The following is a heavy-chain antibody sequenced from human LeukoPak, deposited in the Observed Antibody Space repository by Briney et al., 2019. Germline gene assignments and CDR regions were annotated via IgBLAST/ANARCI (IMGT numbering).Heavy chain of an antibody. V-gene: IGHV4-59*08. Sequence: WETLSLPCTVSGGYISSYYWRWIRQPPGKGLGCIGYIYYCGSTYYNPSLESRVTISVDTSKNQFPLRLSSVTAADTAVYYCARRRDGYKYYYYYDSDVWGKGTTVTVSS. CDR2: IYYCGST. D-gene: IGHD5-24*01. J-gene: IGHJ6*03. CDR3: ARRRDGYKYYYYYDSDV. CDR1: GGYISSYY.